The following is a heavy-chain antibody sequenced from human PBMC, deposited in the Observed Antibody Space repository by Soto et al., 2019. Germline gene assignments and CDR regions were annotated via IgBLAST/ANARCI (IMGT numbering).Heavy chain of an antibody. J-gene: IGHJ6*02. CDR1: GGSISSGDYY. CDR2: IYYSGST. Sequence: QVQLQESGPGLVKPSQTLSLTCTVSGGSISSGDYYWSWIRQPPGKGLEWIGYIYYSGSTYYNPSLKSRVTISVDTSKNQFSLKLSSVTAADTAVYYCARDGEITGTNYYYYGMDVWGQGTTVTVSS. CDR3: ARDGEITGTNYYYYGMDV. V-gene: IGHV4-30-4*01. D-gene: IGHD1-20*01.